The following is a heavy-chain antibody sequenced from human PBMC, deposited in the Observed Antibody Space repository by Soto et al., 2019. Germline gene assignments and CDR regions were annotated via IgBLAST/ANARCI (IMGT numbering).Heavy chain of an antibody. J-gene: IGHJ6*02. CDR1: GYTFTSHY. V-gene: IGHV1-46*01. CDR2: INPSGGST. Sequence: GASVKVSCKASGYTFTSHYMHWVRQAPGQGLEWMGIINPSGGSTSYAQKFQGRVTMTRDTSTSTVYMELSSLRSEDTAVYYCARDVGDIPHDYSNYEFHRMRYYYGMDVWGQGTTVTVSS. D-gene: IGHD4-4*01. CDR3: ARDVGDIPHDYSNYEFHRMRYYYGMDV.